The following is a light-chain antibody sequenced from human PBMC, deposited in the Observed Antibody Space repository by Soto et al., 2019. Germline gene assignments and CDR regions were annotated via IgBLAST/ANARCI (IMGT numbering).Light chain of an antibody. CDR1: QSISSW. CDR2: DAS. Sequence: DIQMTQYPSTLSASVGDRVTITCRASQSISSWLAWYQQKPGKAPKLLIYDASSLQSGVPSRFSGSGSGTDFTLTINSLQPEDFATYYCQQAYSFPITFGQGTRLEI. CDR3: QQAYSFPIT. V-gene: IGKV1-12*01. J-gene: IGKJ5*01.